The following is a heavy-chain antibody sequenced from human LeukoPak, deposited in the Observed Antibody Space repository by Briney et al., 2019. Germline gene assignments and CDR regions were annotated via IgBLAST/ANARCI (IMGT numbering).Heavy chain of an antibody. CDR1: GLTLSNVW. CDR3: AHGSAQYYEY. Sequence: GGSLRLSCAVSGLTLSNVWMNWVRQAPGKGLEWVGRIKSQTAGGTTDFAAPVKGRFSISRDDSKNSLYLQMNSLTSEDTAVYYCAHGSAQYYEYWGQGTLVTVSS. V-gene: IGHV3-15*07. J-gene: IGHJ1*01. D-gene: IGHD2-15*01. CDR2: IKSQTAGGTT.